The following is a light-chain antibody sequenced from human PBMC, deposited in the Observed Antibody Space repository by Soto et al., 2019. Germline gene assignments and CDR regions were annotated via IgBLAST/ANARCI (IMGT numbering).Light chain of an antibody. CDR1: QSVSSY. V-gene: IGKV3-11*01. Sequence: EIVLRQSPATLSLSPGERATLSCRASQSVSSYLAWYQQKPGQAPRLLIYDASNRATGIPARFGGSGSATDFTLTIRGLAHEDFEVYYCQQRYNWPLTFGGGTKVDTK. CDR3: QQRYNWPLT. CDR2: DAS. J-gene: IGKJ4*01.